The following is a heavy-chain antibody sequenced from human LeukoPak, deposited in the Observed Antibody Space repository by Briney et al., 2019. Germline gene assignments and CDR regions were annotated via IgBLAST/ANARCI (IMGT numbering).Heavy chain of an antibody. J-gene: IGHJ6*02. D-gene: IGHD6-13*01. CDR2: TYYMSKWYN. CDR3: ARDKAAARTAVGYGMDV. Sequence: SQTLSLTCAISGGTVSSNSVAWNWIRQSPSRGLEWLGRTYYMSKWYNDYAVSVRSRITINPDTSKNQFSLKLSSVTAADTAVYYCARDKAAARTAVGYGMDVWGQGTTVTVSS. V-gene: IGHV6-1*01. CDR1: GGTVSSNSVA.